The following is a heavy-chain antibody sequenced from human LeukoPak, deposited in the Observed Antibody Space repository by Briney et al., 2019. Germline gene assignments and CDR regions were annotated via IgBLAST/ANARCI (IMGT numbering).Heavy chain of an antibody. CDR2: INTNSGST. CDR3: ATAPLNGYTSGWYSFDY. J-gene: IGHJ4*02. CDR1: GYTFTAYY. V-gene: IGHV1-2*02. Sequence: ASVKVSCKASGYTFTAYYMHWVRQAPGQGLEWMGWINTNSGSTNYPKKFQDRVTMTRDTSISTASMELKRLRSEDTAVYYCATAPLNGYTSGWYSFDYWGQGTLVTVSS. D-gene: IGHD6-19*01.